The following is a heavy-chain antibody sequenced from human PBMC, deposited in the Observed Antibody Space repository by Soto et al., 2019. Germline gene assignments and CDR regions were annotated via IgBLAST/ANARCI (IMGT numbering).Heavy chain of an antibody. J-gene: IGHJ4*02. V-gene: IGHV1-58*01. D-gene: IGHD5-12*01. Sequence: QMQLVQSGPEVKKPGTSVKVSCKASGFTFTSSAVQWVRQARGQRLEWIGWIVVGSGNTNYAQKFQERVTITRDMSTSTAYMELSSLSSEDTAVYYCAAARDGYNPIGDYWGQGTLVTVSS. CDR3: AAARDGYNPIGDY. CDR1: GFTFTSSA. CDR2: IVVGSGNT.